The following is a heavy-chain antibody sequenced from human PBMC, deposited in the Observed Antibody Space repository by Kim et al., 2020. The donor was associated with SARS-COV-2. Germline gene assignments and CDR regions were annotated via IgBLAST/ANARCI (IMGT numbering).Heavy chain of an antibody. Sequence: DYGDGRFTISRDNSKNPLYLQINSLGTEDTAVYYCAKEGFLELYVGGMDVWGQGTTITVSS. J-gene: IGHJ6*02. CDR3: AKEGFLELYVGGMDV. V-gene: IGHV3-30*02. D-gene: IGHD3-3*01.